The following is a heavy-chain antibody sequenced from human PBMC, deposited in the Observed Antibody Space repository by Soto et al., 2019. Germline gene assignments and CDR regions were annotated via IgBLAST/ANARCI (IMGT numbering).Heavy chain of an antibody. CDR2: INPNSGGT. CDR1: GFTFTGHY. D-gene: IGHD1-1*01. J-gene: IGHJ4*02. Sequence: ASVKVSCKASGFTFTGHYIHWVRQAPGQGLEWMGWINPNSGGTSYAQKFQGRLTMTTDTSITTAYMELSRLSSDDTAFYSCAKSGSFFRPSRGYFGYCHKGPLVTVAS. CDR3: AKSGSFFRPSRGYFGY. V-gene: IGHV1-2*02.